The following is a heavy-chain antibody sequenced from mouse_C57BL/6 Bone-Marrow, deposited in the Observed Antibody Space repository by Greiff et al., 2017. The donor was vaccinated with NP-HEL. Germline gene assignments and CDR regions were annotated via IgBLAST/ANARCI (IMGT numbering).Heavy chain of an antibody. D-gene: IGHD1-1*01. Sequence: VQLQQSGAELVRPGASVKLSCTASGFNIKDYYMHWVKQRPEQGLEWIGRIDPEDGDTEYAPKFQGQATMTADTSSNTAYLQLSSLTSENTAVYYCTSGITTVADYWGQGTTLTVSS. CDR2: IDPEDGDT. CDR3: TSGITTVADY. V-gene: IGHV14-1*01. CDR1: GFNIKDYY. J-gene: IGHJ2*01.